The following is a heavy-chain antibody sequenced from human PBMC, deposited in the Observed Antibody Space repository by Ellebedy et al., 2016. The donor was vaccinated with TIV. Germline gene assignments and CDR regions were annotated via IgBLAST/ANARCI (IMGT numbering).Heavy chain of an antibody. Sequence: AASVKVSCKASGFTFTSYGFTWVRQAPGQGLEWMGWFSANNGDTHYAQKVQGRVTMTTDTSTSTAYMEVRSLRSDDTAVYYCARKGTSLPLDYWGQGTLVTVSS. CDR2: FSANNGDT. V-gene: IGHV1-18*01. CDR3: ARKGTSLPLDY. D-gene: IGHD2-2*01. J-gene: IGHJ4*02. CDR1: GFTFTSYG.